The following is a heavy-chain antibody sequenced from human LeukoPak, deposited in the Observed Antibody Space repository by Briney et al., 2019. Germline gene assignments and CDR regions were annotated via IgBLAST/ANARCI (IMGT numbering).Heavy chain of an antibody. CDR2: IYYSEST. D-gene: IGHD3-10*01. CDR1: GGSISSYY. CDR3: ARDTLRGSYGSGSYYNPLGAFDI. V-gene: IGHV4-59*01. Sequence: SETLSLTCTVSGGSISSYYWSWIGQPPGKGLEWIGYIYYSESTNYNPSLKSRVTTSVDTSKNQFSLKLSSVTAADTAVYYCARDTLRGSYGSGSYYNPLGAFDIWGQGTMVTVSS. J-gene: IGHJ3*02.